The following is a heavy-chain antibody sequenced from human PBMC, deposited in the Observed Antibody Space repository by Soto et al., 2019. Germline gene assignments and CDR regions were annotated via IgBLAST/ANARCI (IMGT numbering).Heavy chain of an antibody. Sequence: SVKVSCKASGGTFSSYAISWVRQAPGQGLEWMGGIIPIFGTANYAQKFQGRVTITADESTSTAYMELSSLRSEDTAVYYCARDLRRYYYDSSGYYPRYYFDYWGQGTLVTVS. J-gene: IGHJ4*02. CDR3: ARDLRRYYYDSSGYYPRYYFDY. CDR2: IIPIFGTA. CDR1: GGTFSSYA. V-gene: IGHV1-69*13. D-gene: IGHD3-22*01.